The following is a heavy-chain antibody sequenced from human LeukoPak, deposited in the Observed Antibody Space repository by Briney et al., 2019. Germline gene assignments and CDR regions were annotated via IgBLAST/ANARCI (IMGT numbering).Heavy chain of an antibody. Sequence: PGGSLRLSCAASGFTFSSYSMNWVRQAPGKGLEWVSYISSSSSTIYYADSVKGRFTISRDNAKNSLYLQMNSLRAEDTAVYYCATQIPFSYGGKHGGDYWGQGTLVTVSS. V-gene: IGHV3-48*04. D-gene: IGHD4-23*01. CDR3: ATQIPFSYGGKHGGDY. J-gene: IGHJ4*02. CDR2: ISSSSSTI. CDR1: GFTFSSYS.